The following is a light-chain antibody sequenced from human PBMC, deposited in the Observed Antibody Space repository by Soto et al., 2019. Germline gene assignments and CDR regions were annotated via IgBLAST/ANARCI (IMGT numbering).Light chain of an antibody. CDR2: EVN. J-gene: IGLJ2*01. CDR1: SSDVGGYNY. CDR3: SSHTTSGTLI. Sequence: QSVLPQPASVSGSPGQSITISCTGTSSDVGGYNYVSWYQQHPGKAPKLMIYEVNNRPSGVSNRFSGSKSGNTASLTISGLQDEVEAYYYCSSHTTSGTLIFGGGTKLTVL. V-gene: IGLV2-14*01.